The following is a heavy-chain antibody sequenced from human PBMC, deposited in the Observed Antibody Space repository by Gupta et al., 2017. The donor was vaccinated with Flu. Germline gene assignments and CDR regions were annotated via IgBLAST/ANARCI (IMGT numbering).Heavy chain of an antibody. CDR1: GFIFSTYW. V-gene: IGHV3-7*01. J-gene: IGHJ4*02. D-gene: IGHD2-15*01. Sequence: EVQLVESGGDLVQPGGSLRLSCAASGFIFSTYWMTWVRQAPGKGLEWVATIKPDGTETYYVDSVKGRFTISRDNAKNSRDLQVNSLGAEDTAVYYCVRTSCNSGGCPLYLDCWGQGTPVTVSS. CDR2: IKPDGTET. CDR3: VRTSCNSGGCPLYLDC.